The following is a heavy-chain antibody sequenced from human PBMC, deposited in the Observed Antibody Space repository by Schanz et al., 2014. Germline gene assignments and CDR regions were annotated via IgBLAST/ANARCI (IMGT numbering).Heavy chain of an antibody. CDR1: GASVSSDNW. D-gene: IGHD3-10*01. J-gene: IGHJ4*02. CDR2: IYDSGNT. V-gene: IGHV4-4*02. Sequence: QVQLEESGAGLVKPSGTLSLTCAVSGASVSSDNWWNWVRQPPGKGLEWIGEIYDSGNTNYNPSLKSRVTMPVDDSKNQFSLQLTFVTAADTAVYYCARGGQGFGEPHQRLFEYWGPGTLVTVSS. CDR3: ARGGQGFGEPHQRLFEY.